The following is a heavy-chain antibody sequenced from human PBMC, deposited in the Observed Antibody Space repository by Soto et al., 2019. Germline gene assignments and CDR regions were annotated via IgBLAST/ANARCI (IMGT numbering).Heavy chain of an antibody. J-gene: IGHJ3*02. CDR1: GDSVSSNSAA. D-gene: IGHD3-3*01. V-gene: IGHV6-1*01. CDR3: ARDPTGFGVVTVDDAFDI. Sequence: TLSLTCAISGDSVSSNSAAWNWIRQSPSRGLEWLGRTYYRSKWYNDYAVSVKSRITINPDTSKNQFSLQLNSVTPEDTAVYYCARDPTGFGVVTVDDAFDIWGQGTMVTVSS. CDR2: TYYRSKWYN.